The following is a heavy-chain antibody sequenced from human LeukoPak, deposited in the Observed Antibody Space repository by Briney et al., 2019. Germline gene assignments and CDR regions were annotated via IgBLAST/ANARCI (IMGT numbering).Heavy chain of an antibody. CDR2: ISYDGSNK. Sequence: PGGSLRLSCAASGFTFSSYAMHWVRQAPGKGLEWVAVISYDGSNKYYADSVKGRFTISRDNSKNTLYLQMNSLRAEDTAVYYCARTLGGPYYFDYWGQGTLVTVSS. J-gene: IGHJ4*02. V-gene: IGHV3-30-3*01. CDR1: GFTFSSYA. CDR3: ARTLGGPYYFDY. D-gene: IGHD3-16*01.